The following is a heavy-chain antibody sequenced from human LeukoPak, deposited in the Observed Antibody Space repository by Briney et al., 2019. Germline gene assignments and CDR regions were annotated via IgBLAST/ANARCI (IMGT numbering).Heavy chain of an antibody. CDR2: ISGSSGTT. CDR1: GFTFSSYA. D-gene: IGHD3-10*01. V-gene: IGHV3-23*01. CDR3: ARDIYYGSGSYYKVFDY. Sequence: PGGSLRLSCAASGFTFSSYAMNWVRQAPGKGLEWVSGISGSSGTTYYADSVKGRFTISRDNSKNTLYLQMNSLRAEDTAVYYCARDIYYGSGSYYKVFDYWGQGTLVTVSS. J-gene: IGHJ4*02.